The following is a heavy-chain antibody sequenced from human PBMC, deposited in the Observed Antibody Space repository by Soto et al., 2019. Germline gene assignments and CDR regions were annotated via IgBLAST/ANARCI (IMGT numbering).Heavy chain of an antibody. CDR1: GFTFSSYG. J-gene: IGHJ4*02. D-gene: IGHD3-22*01. Sequence: PGGSLRLSCAASGFTFSSYGMHWVRQAPGKGLEWVAVISYDGSNKYYADSVKGRFTISRDNSKNTLYLQMNSLRAEDTAVYYCAKDYYYDSSGYSSYFDYWGQGTLVTVSS. CDR3: AKDYYYDSSGYSSYFDY. V-gene: IGHV3-30*18. CDR2: ISYDGSNK.